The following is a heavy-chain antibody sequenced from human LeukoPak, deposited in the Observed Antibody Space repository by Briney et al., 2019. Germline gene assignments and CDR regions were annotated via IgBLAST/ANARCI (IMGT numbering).Heavy chain of an antibody. V-gene: IGHV3-23*01. D-gene: IGHD2-15*01. Sequence: GGSLRLSCAASGFTFSSYEMNWVRQAPGKGLEWVSAISGSGGGTYYADSVKGRFTISRDNSKNTLYLQMNSLRAEDTAVYYCAKDQVRIVVVVAASGFDPCGQGTLVTVSS. J-gene: IGHJ5*02. CDR3: AKDQVRIVVVVAASGFDP. CDR2: ISGSGGGT. CDR1: GFTFSSYE.